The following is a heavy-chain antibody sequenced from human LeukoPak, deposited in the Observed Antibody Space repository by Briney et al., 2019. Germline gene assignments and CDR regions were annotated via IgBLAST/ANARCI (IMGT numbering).Heavy chain of an antibody. CDR2: IKEDESEK. CDR3: ARGRFCSSTNCYFDY. CDR1: GFTFSSYW. Sequence: PGGSLRLSCAASGFTFSSYWMSWVRQAPGKGLEWVASIKEDESEKYYVDSAKGRFTISRDNAKNSLYLQMNSLRAEDTAVYYCARGRFCSSTNCYFDYWGQGTLVTVSS. D-gene: IGHD2-2*01. V-gene: IGHV3-7*04. J-gene: IGHJ4*02.